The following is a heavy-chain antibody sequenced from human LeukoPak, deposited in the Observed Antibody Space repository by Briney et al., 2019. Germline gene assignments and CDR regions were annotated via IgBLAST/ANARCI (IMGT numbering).Heavy chain of an antibody. Sequence: LSLTCTVSGGSISSGDYYWSWIRQPRGKGLEWSVYIYYSGSTYYNPSLKSRVTISVDTSKNQFSLKLSSVTAADTAVYYCARLDSGSYVGYWGQGTLVTVSS. CDR3: ARLDSGSYVGY. V-gene: IGHV4-30-4*08. CDR2: IYYSGST. CDR1: GGSISSGDYY. D-gene: IGHD3-10*01. J-gene: IGHJ4*02.